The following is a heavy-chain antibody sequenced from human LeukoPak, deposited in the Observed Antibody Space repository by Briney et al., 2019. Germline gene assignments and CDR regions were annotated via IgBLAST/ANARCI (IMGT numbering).Heavy chain of an antibody. J-gene: IGHJ4*02. CDR3: ARGIRGYSYGYNDY. CDR1: GYTLTELS. D-gene: IGHD5-18*01. V-gene: IGHV1-46*01. Sequence: ASVKVSCKVSGYTLTELSMRWVRQAPGKGLEWMGIINPSGGSTSYAQKFQGRVTMTRDTSTSTVYMELSSLRSEDTAVYYCARGIRGYSYGYNDYWGQGTLVTVSS. CDR2: INPSGGST.